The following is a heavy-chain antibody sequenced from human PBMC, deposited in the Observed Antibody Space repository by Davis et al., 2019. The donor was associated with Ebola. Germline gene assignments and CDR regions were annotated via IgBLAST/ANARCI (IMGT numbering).Heavy chain of an antibody. Sequence: ASVKVSCKASGYTFSGYYMHWVRQAPGQGLEWMGWINPNSGGTNYAQKFQGWVTMTRDTSISTAYMELSRLKSDDTAVYYCARTITVVGTDYWGQGTLVTVSS. V-gene: IGHV1-2*04. CDR1: GYTFSGYY. J-gene: IGHJ4*02. CDR3: ARTITVVGTDY. D-gene: IGHD6-13*01. CDR2: INPNSGGT.